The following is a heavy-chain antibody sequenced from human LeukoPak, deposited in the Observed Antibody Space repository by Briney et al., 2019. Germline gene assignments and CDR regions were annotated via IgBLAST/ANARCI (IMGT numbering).Heavy chain of an antibody. J-gene: IGHJ4*02. CDR2: ISDDGSIT. D-gene: IGHD5/OR15-5a*01. Sequence: GGALRLSCSAPGFTFSRDWVHRGRPTPGEGLVWVSPISDDGSITTYADSVQGRFTISRDNAKSTVFLQMNSLRVEDTAVYFCVRRYYEYNVYDRHFDFWGQGILVTVSS. V-gene: IGHV3-74*03. CDR1: GFTFSRDW. CDR3: VRRYYEYNVYDRHFDF.